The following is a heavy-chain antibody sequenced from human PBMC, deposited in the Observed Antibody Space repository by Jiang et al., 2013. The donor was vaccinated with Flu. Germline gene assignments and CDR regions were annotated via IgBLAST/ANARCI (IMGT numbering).Heavy chain of an antibody. Sequence: VQLVESGGGVVQPGRSLRLSCAASRFTFSNFAMHWVRQPPGKGLEWVAVVSADGRYTYRADSVKGRFTISRDNSRNTLYLQMISLRPEDTAVYYCAKDLRGSHGTSLTLDYWGQGTMVTVSS. J-gene: IGHJ4*02. CDR1: RFTFSNFA. D-gene: IGHD5/OR15-5a*01. CDR2: VSADGRYT. CDR3: AKDLRGSHGTSLTLDY. V-gene: IGHV3-30*18.